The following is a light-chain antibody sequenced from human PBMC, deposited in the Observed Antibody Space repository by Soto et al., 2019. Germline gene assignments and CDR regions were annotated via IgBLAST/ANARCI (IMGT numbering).Light chain of an antibody. CDR2: KDI. Sequence: SYELTQPPSVSVSPGQTARITCSGDALSKQHAFWYQQKPGQAPMLVISKDIERPSGIPERFSGSTAGTTVTLTISGVQAEDEADYYCQSTDTSGTSVLFGGGTQLTVL. V-gene: IGLV3-25*03. CDR3: QSTDTSGTSVL. J-gene: IGLJ2*01. CDR1: ALSKQH.